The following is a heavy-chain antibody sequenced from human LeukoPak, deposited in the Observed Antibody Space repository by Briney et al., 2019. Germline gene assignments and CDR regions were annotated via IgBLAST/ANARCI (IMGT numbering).Heavy chain of an antibody. Sequence: SETLSLTCTVSGGSISSYYWSWIRQPAGKGLEWIGRIYTSGSTNYNPSLKSRVTISVDTSKNQFSLKLSSVTAADTAVYYCARTLPSYDILTGYNFDYWGQGTLVTVSS. D-gene: IGHD3-9*01. CDR2: IYTSGST. CDR1: GGSISSYY. J-gene: IGHJ4*02. V-gene: IGHV4-4*07. CDR3: ARTLPSYDILTGYNFDY.